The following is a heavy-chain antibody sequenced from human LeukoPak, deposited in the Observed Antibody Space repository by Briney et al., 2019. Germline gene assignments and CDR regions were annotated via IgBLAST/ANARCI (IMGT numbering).Heavy chain of an antibody. D-gene: IGHD3-10*01. CDR2: ISGSGGST. CDR3: APRGRGY. CDR1: GFTVSSNY. Sequence: GGSLRLSCAASGFTVSSNYMSWVRQAPGKGLEWVSAISGSGGSTYYADSVKGRFTISRDNAKNSLYLQMNSLRAEDTAVYYCAPRGRGYWGQGTLVTVSS. V-gene: IGHV3-23*01. J-gene: IGHJ4*02.